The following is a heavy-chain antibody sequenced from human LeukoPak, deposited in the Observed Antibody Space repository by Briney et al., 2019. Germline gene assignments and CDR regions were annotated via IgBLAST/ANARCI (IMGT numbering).Heavy chain of an antibody. CDR3: ARDRGRLYYFDY. J-gene: IGHJ4*02. Sequence: PGGSLRLSCAASGFTFSSYAMHWVRQAPGKGLEWVAVISYDGSNKHYADSVKGRFTISRDNSKNTLYLQMNSLRAEDTAVYYCARDRGRLYYFDYWGQGTLVTVSS. CDR2: ISYDGSNK. D-gene: IGHD1-1*01. V-gene: IGHV3-30-3*01. CDR1: GFTFSSYA.